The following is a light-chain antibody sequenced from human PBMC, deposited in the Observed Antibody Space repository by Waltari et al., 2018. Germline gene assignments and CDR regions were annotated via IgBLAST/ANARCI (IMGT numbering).Light chain of an antibody. CDR3: QHYVHLPAT. V-gene: IGKV3-20*01. J-gene: IGKJ1*01. CDR1: QSVSRT. CDR2: GAS. Sequence: EIVLTQSPGTLSLSPGERATLSCRASQSVSRTLAWYQQKPGQAPKLLIYGASIRATGIPDRFTGSGSGTDFSLTINSLEPEDFAIYFCQHYVHLPATFGQGTKVEIK.